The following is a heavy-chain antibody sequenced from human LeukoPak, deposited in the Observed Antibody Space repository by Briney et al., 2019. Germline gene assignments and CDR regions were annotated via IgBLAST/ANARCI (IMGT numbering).Heavy chain of an antibody. J-gene: IGHJ4*02. Sequence: SETLSLTCTVSGGPISGYYWNWIRQPPGKGLEWLGYTYPSGNSDYNPSLKSRVSMSVDTSKKQISLRLSSVTAADTAVYYCTRRTRIAAGVYNIDFWGQGTLVTVSS. CDR1: GGPISGYY. CDR3: TRRTRIAAGVYNIDF. V-gene: IGHV4-4*09. D-gene: IGHD6-25*01. CDR2: TYPSGNS.